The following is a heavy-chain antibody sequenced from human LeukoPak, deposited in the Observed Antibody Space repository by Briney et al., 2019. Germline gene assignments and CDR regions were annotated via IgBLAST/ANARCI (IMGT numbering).Heavy chain of an antibody. CDR3: ARSIGPFGGVIAWSFDY. Sequence: SETLSLTCTVSGGSISSSSYYWGWIRQPPGKGLEWIGSIYYSGSTYYNPSLKSRVTISVDTSKNQFSLKLSSVTAADTAVYYCARSIGPFGGVIAWSFDYWGQGTLVTVSS. V-gene: IGHV4-39*07. CDR2: IYYSGST. J-gene: IGHJ4*02. D-gene: IGHD3-16*02. CDR1: GGSISSSSYY.